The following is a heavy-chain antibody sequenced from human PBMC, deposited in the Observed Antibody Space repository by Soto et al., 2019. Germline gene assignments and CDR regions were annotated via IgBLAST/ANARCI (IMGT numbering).Heavy chain of an antibody. Sequence: QVQLVQSGAEVKKPGSSVKVSCKASGGTFSSYAISWVRQAPGQGLEWMGGIIPIFGTANYAQKFQGRVTITADKSTSTAYMELSSLRSEHTAVYYCARSMAGQWLVLRSFDYWGQGTLVTVSS. D-gene: IGHD6-19*01. CDR2: IIPIFGTA. CDR3: ARSMAGQWLVLRSFDY. V-gene: IGHV1-69*06. CDR1: GGTFSSYA. J-gene: IGHJ4*02.